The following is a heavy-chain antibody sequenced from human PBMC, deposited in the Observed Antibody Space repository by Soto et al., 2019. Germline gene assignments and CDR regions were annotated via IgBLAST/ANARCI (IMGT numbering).Heavy chain of an antibody. J-gene: IGHJ3*01. CDR3: ARVGRGFCSSTRCYTDGFDL. CDR1: GFTFSLYP. D-gene: IGHD2-2*01. CDR2: ISPSNSTI. V-gene: IGHV3-48*02. Sequence: GGSLRLSCAASGFTFSLYPMNWVRQAPGKGLAWLSYISPSNSTIYYADSVKGRFTISRDNAKNSLDLQMNGLRDDDTAVYYCARVGRGFCSSTRCYTDGFDLWGQGTMVTVSS.